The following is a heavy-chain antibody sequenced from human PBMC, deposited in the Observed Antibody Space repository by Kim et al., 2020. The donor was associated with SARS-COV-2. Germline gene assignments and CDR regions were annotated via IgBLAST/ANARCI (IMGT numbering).Heavy chain of an antibody. CDR3: ASIPSIAARRGWFDY. Sequence: SETLSLTCAVYGGSFSGYYWSWIRQPPGKGLEWIGEINHSGSTNYNPSLKSRVTISVDTSKNQFSLKLSSVTAADTAVYYCASIPSIAARRGWFDYWGQG. J-gene: IGHJ4*02. CDR1: GGSFSGYY. CDR2: INHSGST. V-gene: IGHV4-34*01. D-gene: IGHD6-6*01.